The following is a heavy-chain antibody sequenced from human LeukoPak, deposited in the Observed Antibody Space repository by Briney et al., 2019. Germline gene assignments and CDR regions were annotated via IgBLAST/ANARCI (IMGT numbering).Heavy chain of an antibody. CDR1: GFTFSTYA. CDR2: ISGNGGTT. J-gene: IGHJ6*03. D-gene: IGHD3-16*01. V-gene: IGHV3-23*01. CDR3: AKRGGHYYYSSYYTDV. Sequence: GGSLRLSCAASGFTFSTYAMSWVRRAPGKGLEWVSAISGNGGTTYNADSVKGRFTISRDNSRNTLYLQMDSLRAEDTAVYYCAKRGGHYYYSSYYTDVWGKGTTVTVSS.